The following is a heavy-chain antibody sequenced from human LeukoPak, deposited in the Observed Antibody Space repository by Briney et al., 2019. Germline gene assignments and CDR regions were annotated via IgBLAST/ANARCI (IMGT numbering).Heavy chain of an antibody. CDR1: GFTFSSYA. J-gene: IGHJ4*02. D-gene: IGHD6-13*01. V-gene: IGHV3-23*01. Sequence: PGGSLRLSCAASGFTFSSYAMSWVRQAPGKGLEWVSAISGSGGSTYYADSVKGRFTISRDNSKNTLYLQMNSLRAEDTAVYYCAKDSSLGIAAAGPVGYWGQGTLVTVSS. CDR3: AKDSSLGIAAAGPVGY. CDR2: ISGSGGST.